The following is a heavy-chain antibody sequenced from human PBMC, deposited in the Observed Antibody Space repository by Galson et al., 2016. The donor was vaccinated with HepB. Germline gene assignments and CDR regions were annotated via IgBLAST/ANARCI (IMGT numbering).Heavy chain of an antibody. J-gene: IGHJ6*02. V-gene: IGHV3-21*01. CDR3: AKRPYSHGWHYGMDV. Sequence: SLRLSCAASGFSFSTYYMTWVRQAPGKGLEWVSSISSSSDKIYYGDSVRGRFTISRDNAKNSLYLQMNSLRGEDTAVYYCAKRPYSHGWHYGMDVWGQGTTVTVSS. D-gene: IGHD5-18*01. CDR1: GFSFSTYY. CDR2: ISSSSDKI.